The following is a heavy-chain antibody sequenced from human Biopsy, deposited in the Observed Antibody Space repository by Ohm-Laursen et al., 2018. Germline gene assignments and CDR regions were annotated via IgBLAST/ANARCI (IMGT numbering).Heavy chain of an antibody. Sequence: TLSLTCSVSGASVKTSGYFWAWLRQRPGKGLEWIGYISYNERTHYNPSLTSRLAISFDTSNNRISLQLRSVSVADRAVYYCVREPKTGTAEAWYFDLWGRGTPVTVPS. CDR3: VREPKTGTAEAWYFDL. CDR1: GASVKTSGYF. CDR2: ISYNERT. J-gene: IGHJ2*01. D-gene: IGHD3-9*01. V-gene: IGHV4-31*03.